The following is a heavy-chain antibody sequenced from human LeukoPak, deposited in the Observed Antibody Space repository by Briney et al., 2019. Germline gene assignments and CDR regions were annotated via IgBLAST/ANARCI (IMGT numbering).Heavy chain of an antibody. J-gene: IGHJ4*02. CDR3: TRVGYIDEGIDY. V-gene: IGHV3-21*06. D-gene: IGHD5-24*01. Sequence: PGGSLRLSCAASGFTFNSYSMNWVRQAPGKGLEWVSSISSSNSYIYYADSVKGRFTISRDNAKNSLYLQMNSLRAEDTAIYYCTRVGYIDEGIDYWGQGTLVTVSS. CDR2: ISSSNSYI. CDR1: GFTFNSYS.